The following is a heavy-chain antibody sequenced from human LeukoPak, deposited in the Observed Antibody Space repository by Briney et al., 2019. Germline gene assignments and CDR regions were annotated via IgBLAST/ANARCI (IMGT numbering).Heavy chain of an antibody. J-gene: IGHJ2*01. CDR3: AKDRGNIHWHFDL. V-gene: IGHV3-23*01. D-gene: IGHD3-10*01. Sequence: GGSLRLSCAASGFTFSSYAMSWVRQAPGKGLEWVSGISWNGGSTYYADSVKGRFTISRDNSKNTLYLQMNSLRAEDTAVYYCAKDRGNIHWHFDLWGRGTLVTVSS. CDR2: ISWNGGST. CDR1: GFTFSSYA.